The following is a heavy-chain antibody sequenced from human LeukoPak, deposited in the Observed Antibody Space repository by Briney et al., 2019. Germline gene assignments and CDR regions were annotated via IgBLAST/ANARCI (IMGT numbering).Heavy chain of an antibody. D-gene: IGHD3-3*01. V-gene: IGHV1-8*01. Sequence: ASVKVSCTASVYTFTIYDINWVRQATGQGLEWMGWMNPNSGNTGYAQKFQGRVTMTRNTSISTAYMELSSLRSEDTAVYYCARGRDWRYNWFDPWGQGTLVTVSS. CDR3: ARGRDWRYNWFDP. CDR2: MNPNSGNT. J-gene: IGHJ5*02. CDR1: VYTFTIYD.